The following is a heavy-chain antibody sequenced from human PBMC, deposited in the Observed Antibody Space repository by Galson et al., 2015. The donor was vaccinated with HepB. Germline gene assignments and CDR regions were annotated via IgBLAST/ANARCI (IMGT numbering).Heavy chain of an antibody. V-gene: IGHV3-23*01. CDR2: LSGSGGTS. CDR1: GFRFSDYA. Sequence: LRLSCAASGFRFSDYALSWVRQAPAKGLEWVSTLSGSGGTSYYTDSVEGRFIISRDNSKNALYLQMNSLSAEDTAVYYCAKNPQWEPRYAGFDIWGQGTMVTVSS. CDR3: AKNPQWEPRYAGFDI. D-gene: IGHD1-26*01. J-gene: IGHJ3*02.